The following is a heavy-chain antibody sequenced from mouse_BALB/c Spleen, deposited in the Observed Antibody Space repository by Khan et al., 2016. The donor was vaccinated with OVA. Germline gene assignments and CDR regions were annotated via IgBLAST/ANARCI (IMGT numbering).Heavy chain of an antibody. Sequence: QVQLKQSGAELAKPGASVQMSCKASGYTFTTYWMHWVKQRPGQGLEWIGYINPTSGYTDYSENLKDKATLSAEKSSRTAYIQQSRLTSEASAVDSCTSDRIDYWGQGTTLTVSS. V-gene: IGHV1-7*01. CDR2: INPTSGYT. CDR3: TSDRIDY. CDR1: GYTFTTYW. J-gene: IGHJ2*01.